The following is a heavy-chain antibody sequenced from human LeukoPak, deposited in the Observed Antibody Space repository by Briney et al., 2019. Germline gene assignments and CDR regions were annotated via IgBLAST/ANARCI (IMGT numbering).Heavy chain of an antibody. V-gene: IGHV3-48*03. CDR3: ARGGGYYYRMDV. D-gene: IGHD3-16*01. J-gene: IGHJ6*02. CDR1: GFTFSTYE. CDR2: ISSSGSTI. Sequence: GGSLRLSCAASGFTFSTYEMNWVRQAPGKGLECVSYISSSGSTIHYADSVRGRFTISRDNAKNSLYLQMNSLRAEDTAVYYWARGGGYYYRMDVWGQGTTVTVSS.